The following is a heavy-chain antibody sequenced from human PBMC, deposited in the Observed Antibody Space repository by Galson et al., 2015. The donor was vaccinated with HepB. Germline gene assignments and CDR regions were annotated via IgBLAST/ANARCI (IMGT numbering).Heavy chain of an antibody. D-gene: IGHD5/OR15-5a*01. CDR1: GFTFSSYS. Sequence: SLRLSCAASGFTFSSYSMNWVRQAPGKGLEWVSSISSSTTYIHYADSVKGRFIISRDNAKNSLYLQMNSLRAEDTAVYYCARDCLQTLGRYFDLWGRGTLVTVSS. V-gene: IGHV3-21*01. CDR3: ARDCLQTLGRYFDL. CDR2: ISSSTTYI. J-gene: IGHJ2*01.